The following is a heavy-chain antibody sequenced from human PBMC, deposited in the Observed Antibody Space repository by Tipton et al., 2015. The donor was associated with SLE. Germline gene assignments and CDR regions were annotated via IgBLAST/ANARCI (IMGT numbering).Heavy chain of an antibody. J-gene: IGHJ4*02. Sequence: QLVQSGSELKKPGASVKVSCKASGYSFTSHYINWVRQAPGQGLEWMGRISTYNGNTNYAQKLQVRVTRITDTPMSTVYMELRSPSSDDTAVYYCARGLSFYHDSSGYYEFDIWGQGSLVTVSS. V-gene: IGHV1-18*01. CDR3: ARGLSFYHDSSGYYEFDI. CDR2: ISTYNGNT. D-gene: IGHD3-22*01. CDR1: GYSFTSHY.